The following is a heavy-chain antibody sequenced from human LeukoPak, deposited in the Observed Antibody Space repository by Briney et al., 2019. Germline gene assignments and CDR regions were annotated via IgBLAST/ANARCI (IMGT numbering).Heavy chain of an antibody. D-gene: IGHD6-19*01. V-gene: IGHV3-74*01. CDR1: GFTFSSYW. CDR3: ARVTSSGWYSPDY. Sequence: GGSLRLSCAASGFTFSSYWMHWVRQAPGKGPVWVSRIDTDGTGTSYADSVKGRFTISRDNAKNTLHLQMNSLRAEDTAVYYCARVTSSGWYSPDYWGQGTLVTVSS. CDR2: IDTDGTGT. J-gene: IGHJ4*02.